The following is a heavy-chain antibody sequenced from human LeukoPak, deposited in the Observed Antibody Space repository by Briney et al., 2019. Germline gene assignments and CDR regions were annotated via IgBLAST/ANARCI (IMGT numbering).Heavy chain of an antibody. J-gene: IGHJ6*02. CDR1: GFALSSHW. V-gene: IGHV3-7*03. Sequence: PPGGSLRLSCAASGFALSSHWMTWVRQVPGRGPEWVANVNRDGSETYYLDSVKGRFTISKDNAKNSLYLQMNSLRAEDTALYHCARNNGMVVWGQGTTVIVSS. CDR2: VNRDGSET. CDR3: ARNNGMVV.